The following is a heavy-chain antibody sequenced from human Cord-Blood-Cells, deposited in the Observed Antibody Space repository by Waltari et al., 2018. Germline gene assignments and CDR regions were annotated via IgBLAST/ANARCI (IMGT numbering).Heavy chain of an antibody. Sequence: QVQLVQSGAEVKKPGASVKVSCKASGYTFTSYAMHWVRQAPGQRLEWMGWINAGNGNTKYSQKFQGRVTITRDTAASTAYMELSSLRSEDTAVYYCAGGLKWERWGQGTLVTVSS. J-gene: IGHJ4*02. CDR1: GYTFTSYA. V-gene: IGHV1-3*01. D-gene: IGHD1-26*01. CDR2: INAGNGNT. CDR3: AGGLKWER.